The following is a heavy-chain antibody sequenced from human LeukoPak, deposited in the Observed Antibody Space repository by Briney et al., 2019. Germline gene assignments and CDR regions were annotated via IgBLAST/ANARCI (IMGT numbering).Heavy chain of an antibody. CDR3: ARVGYYYDSSGYYYYGMDV. J-gene: IGHJ6*02. Sequence: ASVKVSCKASGYTFTSYYMHWVRQAPGQGLEWMGIINPSGGSTSYAQKFQDRVTMTRDTSTSTVYMELSSLRSEDTAVYYCARVGYYYDSSGYYYYGMDVWGQGTTVTVSS. D-gene: IGHD3-22*01. V-gene: IGHV1-46*01. CDR2: INPSGGST. CDR1: GYTFTSYY.